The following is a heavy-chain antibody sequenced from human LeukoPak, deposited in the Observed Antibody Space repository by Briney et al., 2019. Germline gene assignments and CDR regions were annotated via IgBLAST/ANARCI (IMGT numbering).Heavy chain of an antibody. CDR2: INHSGST. V-gene: IGHV4-34*01. J-gene: IGHJ4*02. CDR1: GGSFSGYY. CDR3: ARRNCSSTRCYPYYFDY. Sequence: SETLSLTCAVYGGSFSGYYWSWIRQPPVKGLEWIGEINHSGSTNYNPSLKSRVTISVDTSKNQFSLKLSSVTAADTAVYYCARRNCSSTRCYPYYFDYWGQGTLVTVSS. D-gene: IGHD2-2*01.